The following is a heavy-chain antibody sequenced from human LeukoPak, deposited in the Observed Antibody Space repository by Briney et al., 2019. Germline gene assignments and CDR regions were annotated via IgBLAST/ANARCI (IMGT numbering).Heavy chain of an antibody. J-gene: IGHJ4*02. CDR3: ATYRQVLLPFES. CDR1: GFTFSSYW. Sequence: GGSLRLSCAASGFTFSSYWMRWVRQAPGKGLEWVSSIFPSGGEIHYADSVRGRFTISRDNSKSTLSLQMNSLRAEDTAIYYCATYRQVLLPFESWGQGTLVTVSS. D-gene: IGHD2-8*02. CDR2: IFPSGGEI. V-gene: IGHV3-23*01.